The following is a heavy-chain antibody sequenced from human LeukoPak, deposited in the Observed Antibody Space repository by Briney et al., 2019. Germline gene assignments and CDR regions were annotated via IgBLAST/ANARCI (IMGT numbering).Heavy chain of an antibody. Sequence: ASVKVSCKASEYTFSSYSIHWVRQAPGQRLEWMGWINAGKGNTKYSQNLQGRVTVTGDTSASTAYMELSSLTSEDTAVYYCARGSCSSTSCFMDVWAKGPRSPSP. CDR2: INAGKGNT. CDR3: ARGSCSSTSCFMDV. V-gene: IGHV1-3*01. J-gene: IGHJ6*02. CDR1: EYTFSSYS. D-gene: IGHD2-2*01.